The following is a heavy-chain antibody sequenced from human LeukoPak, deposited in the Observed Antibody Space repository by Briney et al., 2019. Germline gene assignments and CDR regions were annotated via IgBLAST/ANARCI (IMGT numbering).Heavy chain of an antibody. V-gene: IGHV3-21*01. CDR3: ASGGGYQLPPGY. Sequence: GGSLRLSCAASGFTFSSYSMNWVRQAPGKGLEWVSSISSSSSYIYYADSVKGRFTISRDNAKNSLYLQMNSLRAEDTAVYYCASGGGYQLPPGYWGQGTLVTVSS. D-gene: IGHD2-2*01. J-gene: IGHJ4*02. CDR1: GFTFSSYS. CDR2: ISSSSSYI.